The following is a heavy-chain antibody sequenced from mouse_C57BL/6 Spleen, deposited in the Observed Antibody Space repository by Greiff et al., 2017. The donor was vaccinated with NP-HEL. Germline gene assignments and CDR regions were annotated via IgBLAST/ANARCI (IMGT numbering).Heavy chain of an antibody. V-gene: IGHV1-54*01. CDR2: INPGSGGT. Sequence: QVQLQQSGAELVRPGTSVKVSCKASGYAFTNYLIEWVKQRPGQGLEWIGVINPGSGGTNYNEKFKGKATLTADKSSSTAYMQLSSLTSEDSAVYFCARGGGYPFAYWGQGTLVTVSA. CDR3: ARGGGYPFAY. J-gene: IGHJ3*01. D-gene: IGHD2-2*01. CDR1: GYAFTNYL.